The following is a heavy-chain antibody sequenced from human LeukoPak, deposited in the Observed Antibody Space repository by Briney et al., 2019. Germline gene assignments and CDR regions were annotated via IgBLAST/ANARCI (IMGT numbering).Heavy chain of an antibody. CDR1: GGSISSYY. J-gene: IGHJ4*02. CDR3: ARDRRDYDSSGYYDY. V-gene: IGHV4-59*01. CDR2: IYYSGST. D-gene: IGHD3-22*01. Sequence: SETLSLTCTVSGGSISSYYWSWIRQPPGKGLEWIGYIYYSGSTNYNPSIRSRVTISVDTAKNQFSLKLSSVTAADTAVYYCARDRRDYDSSGYYDYWGQGTLVTVSS.